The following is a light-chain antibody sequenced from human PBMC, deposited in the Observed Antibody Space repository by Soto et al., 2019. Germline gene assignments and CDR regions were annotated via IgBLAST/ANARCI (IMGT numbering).Light chain of an antibody. CDR1: QSVFYSPNNKNY. V-gene: IGKV4-1*01. J-gene: IGKJ3*01. CDR3: QQYYSNPPLFT. CDR2: WAS. Sequence: DIVMTQSPYSLAVSLGERATINCKSSQSVFYSPNNKNYLAWYQQKPGQPPKLLLSWASTRESGVPDRFSGGGSGTDFALTISSLQAEDVAVYYCQQYYSNPPLFTFGPGTKVDIK.